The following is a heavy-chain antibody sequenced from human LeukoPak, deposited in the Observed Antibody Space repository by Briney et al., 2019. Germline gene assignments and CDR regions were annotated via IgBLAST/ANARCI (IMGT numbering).Heavy chain of an antibody. CDR3: SGNYYGSGSYYNEPYYYFDY. Sequence: PGGSLRLSCAASGFTFSNAWMSWVRQAPGKGLEWVGRIKSKTDGGTTDYAAPVKGRFTISRDDSKNTLYLQMNSLKTEDTAVYYCSGNYYGSGSYYNEPYYYFDYWGQGTLVTVSS. D-gene: IGHD3-10*01. CDR1: GFTFSNAW. J-gene: IGHJ4*02. CDR2: IKSKTDGGTT. V-gene: IGHV3-15*01.